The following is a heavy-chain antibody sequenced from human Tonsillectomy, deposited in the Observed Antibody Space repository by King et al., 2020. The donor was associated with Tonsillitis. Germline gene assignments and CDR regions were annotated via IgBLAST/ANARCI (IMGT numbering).Heavy chain of an antibody. CDR1: GYTFTGYY. CDR3: ARTTRAAAHPFQH. Sequence: VQLVQSGAEVKKPGASVKVSCKASGYTFTGYYMHWVRQAPGQGLEWMGGINPNSGGTNYAQKFQGRVTMTRDTSFSTAYMELSRLRSDDTAVYYCARTTRAAAHPFQHWGQGTLVTVSS. V-gene: IGHV1-2*02. CDR2: INPNSGGT. D-gene: IGHD2-2*01. J-gene: IGHJ1*01.